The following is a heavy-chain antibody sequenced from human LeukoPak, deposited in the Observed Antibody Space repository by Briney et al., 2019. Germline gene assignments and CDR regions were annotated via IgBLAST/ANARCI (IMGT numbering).Heavy chain of an antibody. CDR3: ARDSSYYFDY. D-gene: IGHD6-6*01. CDR1: GGSISSYY. CDR2: IYYSGTT. J-gene: IGHJ4*02. Sequence: PSETLSLTCTVSGGSISSYYWSWIRQPPRKGLEWIGYIYYSGTTNYNPSLKSRVTISVDTSRNQFSLKLSSVTAADTAVYYCARDSSYYFDYWGQGTLVTVSS. V-gene: IGHV4-59*01.